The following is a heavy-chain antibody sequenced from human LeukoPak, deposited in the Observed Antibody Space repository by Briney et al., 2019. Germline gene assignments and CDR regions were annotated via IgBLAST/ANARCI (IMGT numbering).Heavy chain of an antibody. CDR2: INPSGGST. CDR1: GYTFTSYY. J-gene: IGHJ4*02. CDR3: ARDLVPSYYYDSSGPLDY. V-gene: IGHV1-46*01. D-gene: IGHD3-22*01. Sequence: ASVKVSCKASGYTFTSYYMHWVRQAPGQGLEWMGIINPSGGSTSYAQKFQGRVTMTRDTSTSTVYMELSSLRSEDTAVYYCARDLVPSYYYDSSGPLDYWGQGPLATVSS.